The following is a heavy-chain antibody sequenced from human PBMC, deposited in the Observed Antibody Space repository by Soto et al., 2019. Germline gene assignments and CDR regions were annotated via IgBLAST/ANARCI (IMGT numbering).Heavy chain of an antibody. V-gene: IGHV4-4*07. CDR1: GGSIIDYY. Sequence: SETLSLTCTVSGGSIIDYYCSFIRPPAFKGLEWIVRIYTSGSTDYNPSLKSRVSISIDTSKSQFSLKVTSMTAADTAVYYCARERREKIHDGYDIDYWGQGTLVTVSS. CDR2: IYTSGST. CDR3: ARERREKIHDGYDIDY. D-gene: IGHD3-9*01. J-gene: IGHJ4*02.